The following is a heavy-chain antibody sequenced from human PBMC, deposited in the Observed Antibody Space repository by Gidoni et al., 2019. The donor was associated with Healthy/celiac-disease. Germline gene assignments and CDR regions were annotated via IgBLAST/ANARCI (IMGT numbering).Heavy chain of an antibody. J-gene: IGHJ4*02. CDR1: GFTFSSYA. CDR3: AKDLGITMIVVVIGALGD. CDR2: ISGSGGST. D-gene: IGHD3-22*01. Sequence: EVQLVESGGGLVQPGGSLRLSCAASGFTFSSYAMSWVRQAPGKGLEWVSAISGSGGSTYYADSVKGRFTISRDNSKNTLYLQMNSLRAEDTAVYYCAKDLGITMIVVVIGALGDWGQGTLVTVSS. V-gene: IGHV3-23*04.